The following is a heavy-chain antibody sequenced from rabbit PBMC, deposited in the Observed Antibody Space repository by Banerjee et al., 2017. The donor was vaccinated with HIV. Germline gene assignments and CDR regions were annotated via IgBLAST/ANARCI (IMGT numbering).Heavy chain of an antibody. J-gene: IGHJ4*01. V-gene: IGHV1S45*01. D-gene: IGHD4-1*01. CDR2: IYAGTSGST. Sequence: QEQLEESGGGLVKPEGSLTLTCKASGFDFSSRYYMCWVRQAPGKGLEWIACIYAGTSGSTYYASWAKGRFTISKTSSTTVTLQMTSLTAADTATYFCARDLAGVIGWNFNLWGPGTLVTVS. CDR3: ARDLAGVIGWNFNL. CDR1: GFDFSSRYY.